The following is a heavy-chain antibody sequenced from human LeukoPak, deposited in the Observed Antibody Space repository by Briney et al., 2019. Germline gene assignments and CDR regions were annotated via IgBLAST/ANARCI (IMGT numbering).Heavy chain of an antibody. D-gene: IGHD6-13*01. J-gene: IGHJ5*02. V-gene: IGHV1-18*01. CDR3: ARGGLAAAIGWFDP. CDR1: GYPFTSYG. Sequence: GASVKVSCKASGYPFTSYGISWVRHAPGQGLEWMGWISAYNGNTNYAQKLQGRVTMTTDTSTSTAYMELRSLRSDDTAVYYCARGGLAAAIGWFDPWGQGTLVTVSS. CDR2: ISAYNGNT.